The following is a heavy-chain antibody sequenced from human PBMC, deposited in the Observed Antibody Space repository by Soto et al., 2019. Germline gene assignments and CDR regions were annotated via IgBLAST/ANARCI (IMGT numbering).Heavy chain of an antibody. Sequence: PGGSPRLSCAVSGFTFCSYWMHWVRQAPGKGLVWVSRINSDGSSTCYADSVKGRFTISRDNAKNTLYLQMNSLRAEDTAVYYCAKHLTGGDYWGQGTLVTVSS. D-gene: IGHD3-9*01. CDR1: GFTFCSYW. CDR3: AKHLTGGDY. V-gene: IGHV3-74*01. CDR2: INSDGSST. J-gene: IGHJ4*02.